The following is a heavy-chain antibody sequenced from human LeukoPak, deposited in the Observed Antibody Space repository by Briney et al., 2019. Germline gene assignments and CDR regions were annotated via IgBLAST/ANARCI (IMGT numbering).Heavy chain of an antibody. D-gene: IGHD6-19*01. CDR1: GFTFSSYW. CDR2: IRSKTNSYAT. J-gene: IGHJ4*02. V-gene: IGHV3-73*01. Sequence: PGGSLRLSCAASGFTFSSYWMSWVRQAPGKGLEWIGRIRSKTNSYATAYAASVKGRFTISRDDSKNTAYLQIHSLKTEDTAVYYCTRLRRIAVVYDWGQGTLVTVSS. CDR3: TRLRRIAVVYD.